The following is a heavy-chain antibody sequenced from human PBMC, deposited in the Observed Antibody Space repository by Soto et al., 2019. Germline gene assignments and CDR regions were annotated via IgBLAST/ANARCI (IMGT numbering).Heavy chain of an antibody. V-gene: IGHV4-59*01. CDR1: GGSISSYY. J-gene: IGHJ1*01. Sequence: SETLSLTCSVSGGSISSYYWSWIRQPPGKGLEWIAYIYHSGSTNYNPSLKSRVTISVDTSKDQFSLKLSSVTAADTAVYYCARWTDYEYFQHWGQGTLVTAPQ. D-gene: IGHD4-17*01. CDR2: IYHSGST. CDR3: ARWTDYEYFQH.